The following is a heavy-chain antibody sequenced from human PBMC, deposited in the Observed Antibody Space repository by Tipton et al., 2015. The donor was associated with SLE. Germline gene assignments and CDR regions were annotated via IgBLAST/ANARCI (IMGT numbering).Heavy chain of an antibody. Sequence: TLSLTCTVSGGSISSHYWGWIRQPPGKGLEWIGYSYYSGSPNYNPSLKSRVTISVDTSKNQFSLKLSSVTAADTAVYYCARDLEAFDILGQGTMVTVSS. CDR3: ARDLEAFDI. V-gene: IGHV4-59*11. CDR2: SYYSGSP. D-gene: IGHD1-1*01. CDR1: GGSISSHY. J-gene: IGHJ3*02.